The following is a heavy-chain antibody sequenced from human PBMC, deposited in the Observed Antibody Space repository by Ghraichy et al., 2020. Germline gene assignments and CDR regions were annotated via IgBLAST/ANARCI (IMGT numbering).Heavy chain of an antibody. CDR3: VRRLPRALTYYYDSGIDY. V-gene: IGHV4-34*01. CDR1: GGSFSGYY. D-gene: IGHD3-22*01. CDR2: INHSGST. Sequence: SETSLTCAVYGGSFSGYYWSWIRQPPGKGLEWIGEINHSGSTNYNPSLKSRVTISVDTSKNQFSLKLSSVTAADTAVYYCVRRLPRALTYYYDSGIDYWGQGTLVTVSS. J-gene: IGHJ4*02.